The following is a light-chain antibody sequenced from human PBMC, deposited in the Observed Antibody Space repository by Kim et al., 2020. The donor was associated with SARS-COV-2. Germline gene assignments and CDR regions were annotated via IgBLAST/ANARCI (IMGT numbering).Light chain of an antibody. CDR1: QSVLYSSNNKSY. V-gene: IGKV4-1*01. J-gene: IGKJ2*01. CDR2: WAS. Sequence: DIVMTQSPDSLAVSLGERATINCKSSQSVLYSSNNKSYLAWYQQKPGQPPKLLIYWASTRESWVPDRFSGSGSGTDFTLTISSLQAEDVAVYYCQQYYSTPYTFGQGTKLEI. CDR3: QQYYSTPYT.